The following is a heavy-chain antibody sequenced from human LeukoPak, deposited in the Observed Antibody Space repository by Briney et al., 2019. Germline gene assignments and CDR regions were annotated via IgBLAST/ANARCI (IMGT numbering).Heavy chain of an antibody. CDR3: AKEACGGSCSSDYFDY. CDR1: GFIFSSSG. V-gene: IGHV3-30*18. Sequence: GGSLRLSCAASGFIFSSSGLHWVRQAPGKGLEWVAVISYDGSTKYYADSVKGRLTISRDNSRNTLYLQMNSLRAEDTAVYYCAKEACGGSCSSDYFDYWGQGTLVTVSS. D-gene: IGHD2-15*01. CDR2: ISYDGSTK. J-gene: IGHJ4*02.